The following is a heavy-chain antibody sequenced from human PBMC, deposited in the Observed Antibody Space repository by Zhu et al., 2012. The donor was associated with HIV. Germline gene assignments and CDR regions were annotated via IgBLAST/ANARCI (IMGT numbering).Heavy chain of an antibody. Sequence: QVQLQESGPGLVKPSETLSLTCTVSGGSISSYYWSWIRQPPGKGTGVDWVHLYQWEHQLQPLPQESSHHISRHVQDQFSLKLSSVTAADTAVYYCARFPYGSGTWGGFDPVGPGEPWSSSPQ. D-gene: IGHD3-10*01. CDR1: GGSISSYY. CDR3: ARFPYGSGTWGGFDP. J-gene: IGHJ5*02. V-gene: IGHV4-4*09. CDR2: LYQWEH.